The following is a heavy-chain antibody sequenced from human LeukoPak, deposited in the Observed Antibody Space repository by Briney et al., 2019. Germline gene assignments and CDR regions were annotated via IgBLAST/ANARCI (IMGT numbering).Heavy chain of an antibody. CDR1: GFAFTNYA. Sequence: GGSLRLSCVASGFAFTNYAMTWVRQAPGKGLEWVSAISVSGGITYYADSVKGRFIISRDNSKNTLYLQLNSLRAEDTAVYYCAKDLRWGQGTQVTVSS. CDR3: AKDLR. V-gene: IGHV3-23*01. J-gene: IGHJ4*02. CDR2: ISVSGGIT.